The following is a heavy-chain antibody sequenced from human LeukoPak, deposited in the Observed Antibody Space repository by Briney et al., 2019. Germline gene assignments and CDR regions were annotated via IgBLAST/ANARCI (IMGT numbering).Heavy chain of an antibody. CDR1: GGSISSYY. CDR3: AREWSIRGVNSYGMDV. D-gene: IGHD3-10*01. J-gene: IGHJ6*04. CDR2: IYYSGST. V-gene: IGHV4-59*01. Sequence: SETLSLTCTVSGGSISSYYWSWIRQHPGKGLEWIGYIYYSGSTNYNPSLKSRVTISVDTSKNQFSLKLSSVTAADTAVYYCAREWSIRGVNSYGMDVWGKGTTVTVSS.